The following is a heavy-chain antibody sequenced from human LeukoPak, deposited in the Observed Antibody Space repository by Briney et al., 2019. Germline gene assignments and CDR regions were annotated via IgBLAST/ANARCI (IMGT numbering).Heavy chain of an antibody. V-gene: IGHV3-9*01. J-gene: IGHJ4*02. Sequence: AGGSLRLSCAASGFTFDDYAMHWVRQAPGKGLEWVSGISWNSGSIGYADSVKGRFTISRDNAKNSLYLQMNSLRAEDTALYYCASGSYSPSYFDYWGQGTLVTVSS. CDR2: ISWNSGSI. D-gene: IGHD1-26*01. CDR1: GFTFDDYA. CDR3: ASGSYSPSYFDY.